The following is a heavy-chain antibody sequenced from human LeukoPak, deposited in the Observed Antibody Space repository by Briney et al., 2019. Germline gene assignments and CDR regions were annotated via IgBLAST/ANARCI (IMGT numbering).Heavy chain of an antibody. Sequence: SETLSLTCTVSGGSISSYYWGWIRQPPGKGLEWSGYIYYSGSTNYNPSLRSRVTISVDTSKNQFSLKLSSVTAADTAVYYCARAPTYYYGSDAFDIWGQGTMVTVSS. CDR3: ARAPTYYYGSDAFDI. CDR1: GGSISSYY. CDR2: IYYSGST. D-gene: IGHD3-10*01. J-gene: IGHJ3*02. V-gene: IGHV4-59*01.